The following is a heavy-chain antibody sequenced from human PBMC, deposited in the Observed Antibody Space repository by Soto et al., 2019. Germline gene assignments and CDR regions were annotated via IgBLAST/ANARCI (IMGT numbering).Heavy chain of an antibody. Sequence: ITNAVGVGWIRQPPGKALETLAVVYWDDEKRYRPTLKNRLSITKDTSKNQVVLTMTNMDPLDTATYYCARYVAGTTGSAFDVWGQGTLIAVSS. J-gene: IGHJ3*01. CDR2: VYWDDEK. V-gene: IGHV2-5*02. CDR1: ITNAVG. CDR3: ARYVAGTTGSAFDV. D-gene: IGHD1-1*01.